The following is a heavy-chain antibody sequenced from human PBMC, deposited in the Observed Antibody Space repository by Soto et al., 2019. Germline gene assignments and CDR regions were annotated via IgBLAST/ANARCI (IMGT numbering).Heavy chain of an antibody. Sequence: LRLSCAASGFPFSNYAMSWVRQAPGKGLEWVSAMSATTGSRYYADSVRGRFTISRDNSENSLYLQMTSLRPDDTAVSYCAPLSNILSGYYEFWGQGTLVTVSS. D-gene: IGHD3-9*01. V-gene: IGHV3-23*01. J-gene: IGHJ4*01. CDR3: APLSNILSGYYEF. CDR2: MSATTGSR. CDR1: GFPFSNYA.